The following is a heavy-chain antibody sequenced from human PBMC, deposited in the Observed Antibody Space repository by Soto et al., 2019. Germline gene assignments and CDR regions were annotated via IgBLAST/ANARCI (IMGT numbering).Heavy chain of an antibody. J-gene: IGHJ3*02. Sequence: LSITCAVCGGSISSGGYSWSWIRQPPGKGLEWIGYIYHSGSTYYNPSLKSRVTISVDRSKSQFSLKLSSVTAADTAVYYCARAHGSGWGAFDIWGQGTMVTVSS. CDR2: IYHSGST. V-gene: IGHV4-30-2*01. CDR1: GGSISSGGYS. CDR3: ARAHGSGWGAFDI. D-gene: IGHD3-10*01.